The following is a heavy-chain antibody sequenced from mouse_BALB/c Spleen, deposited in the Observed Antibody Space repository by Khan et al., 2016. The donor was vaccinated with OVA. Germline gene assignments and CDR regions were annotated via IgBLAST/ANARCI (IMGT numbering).Heavy chain of an antibody. D-gene: IGHD2-10*01. V-gene: IGHV9-3-1*01. CDR1: GYTFTNYG. J-gene: IGHJ4*01. CDR2: INTYTGEP. Sequence: LVESGPELKKPGETVKISCKASGYTFTNYGINWVKQSPGKALKWMGWINTYTGEPTYADDFKGRFAFSLDTSASTAYLQINNLKSEDTATYFWARPPYFSYTLDHWGQGTSVTVSS. CDR3: ARPPYFSYTLDH.